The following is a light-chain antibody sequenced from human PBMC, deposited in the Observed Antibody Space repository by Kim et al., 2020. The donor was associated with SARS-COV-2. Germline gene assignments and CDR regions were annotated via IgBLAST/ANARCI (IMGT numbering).Light chain of an antibody. CDR2: EAS. J-gene: IGKJ3*01. CDR3: QQYDSLPWT. V-gene: IGKV1-5*03. CDR1: HNIGNS. Sequence: SSGDNITITWRSRHNIGNSLAWFQQKVGRAPSLLIHEASSLESGVPSRFTGAGSGTEFTLPIASLQPDDFANYYCQQYDSLPWTFGTGTKVDIK.